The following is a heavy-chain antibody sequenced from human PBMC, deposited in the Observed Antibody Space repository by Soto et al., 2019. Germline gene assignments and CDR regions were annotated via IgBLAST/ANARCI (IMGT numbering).Heavy chain of an antibody. Sequence: HPGGSLRLSCADSGFTFRNYVIHWVRQAPGKGLEYVSAISSNGDSTYYADSVKGRFTISRDNSKNTLYLQMSNLRAEDTAVYYCVKESSTWSSIKFFDYWGRGTLVTVSS. CDR2: ISSNGDST. D-gene: IGHD6-13*01. J-gene: IGHJ4*02. V-gene: IGHV3-64D*08. CDR3: VKESSTWSSIKFFDY. CDR1: GFTFRNYV.